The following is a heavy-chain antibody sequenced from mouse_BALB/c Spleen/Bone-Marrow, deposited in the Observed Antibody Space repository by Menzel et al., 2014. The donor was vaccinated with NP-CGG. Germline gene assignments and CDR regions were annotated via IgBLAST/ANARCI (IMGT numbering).Heavy chain of an antibody. Sequence: EVQLQQSGAELVKPGASVKLSCTASGFNIKDTYMHWVKQRPEQGLEWIGRIDPANGNTKYDPKFQGKATITAVTSSNTAYQQLNRLTSEDTAVYYCERGGNYFYYWGQGTTLTVSS. CDR2: IDPANGNT. CDR1: GFNIKDTY. CDR3: ERGGNYFYY. J-gene: IGHJ2*01. V-gene: IGHV14-3*02.